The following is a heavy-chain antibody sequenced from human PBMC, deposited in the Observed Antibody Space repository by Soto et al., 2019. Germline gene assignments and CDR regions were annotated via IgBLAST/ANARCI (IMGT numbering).Heavy chain of an antibody. V-gene: IGHV3-74*01. CDR1: GFTFSDYW. Sequence: GGSLRLSCATSGFTFSDYWIHWVRQVPGEGLVWVSRIDGYGTNTDYAESVRGRFTISRDSAKSTAFLQMDSLRVEDTAVYHCVRLGFVGEGDFWGQGIRVTVS. J-gene: IGHJ4*02. D-gene: IGHD1-26*01. CDR2: IDGYGTNT. CDR3: VRLGFVGEGDF.